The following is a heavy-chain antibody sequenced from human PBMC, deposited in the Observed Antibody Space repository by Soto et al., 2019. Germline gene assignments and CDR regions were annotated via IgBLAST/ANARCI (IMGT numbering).Heavy chain of an antibody. V-gene: IGHV4-34*01. CDR1: GGSFSGYY. CDR3: AGRYCTGGSCYRP. J-gene: IGHJ4*02. Sequence: QVQLQQWGAGLLKPSETLSLTCAISGGSFSGYYWSWIRQPPGKGLEWIGEINHDGITNYNPSLKSRVTISLDTSKNQFSLKLTSVTAADTAVYYCAGRYCTGGSCYRPWGQGTLGTVAS. CDR2: INHDGIT. D-gene: IGHD2-15*01.